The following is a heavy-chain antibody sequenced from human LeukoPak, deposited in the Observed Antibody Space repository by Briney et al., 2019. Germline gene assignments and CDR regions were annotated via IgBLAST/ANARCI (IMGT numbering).Heavy chain of an antibody. CDR2: IYYDGST. D-gene: IGHD1-14*01. V-gene: IGHV4-59*01. CDR3: ARITRPLAPIDY. J-gene: IGHJ4*02. CDR1: AGFISNYY. Sequence: SETLSLTCTVSAGFISNYYWSWIRQPPGKGLVWIGYIYYDGSTNYNPSLKSRVTISVDSSKNQLSLKVSSVTAADTALYYCARITRPLAPIDYWGQGALVTVSS.